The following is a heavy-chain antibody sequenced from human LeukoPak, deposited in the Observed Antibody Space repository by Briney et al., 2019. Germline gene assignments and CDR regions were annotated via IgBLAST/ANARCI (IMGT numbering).Heavy chain of an antibody. V-gene: IGHV4-4*09. CDR2: IYSGST. Sequence: SETLSLTCTVSGGSISGYYWNWIRQPPGKGLEWIGYIYSGSTNYNPSLESRVTISVDTSKNQFSLKLSSVTAADTAVYYCARFRAFDIWGQGTMATVSS. CDR3: ARFRAFDI. D-gene: IGHD3-10*01. CDR1: GGSISGYY. J-gene: IGHJ3*02.